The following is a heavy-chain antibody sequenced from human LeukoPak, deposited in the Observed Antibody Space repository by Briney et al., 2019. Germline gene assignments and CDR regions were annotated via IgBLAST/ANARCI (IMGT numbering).Heavy chain of an antibody. D-gene: IGHD3-10*01. CDR3: ARHYGP. Sequence: PSGNLSLTCAVAVGSISGSRDYWGWIRQPPGKGLEWIGSIYYSGSTYYNPSLKSRVTISVDTSKNQFSLKLNSVTATDTAVYYCARHYGPWGQGTLVTVSS. J-gene: IGHJ4*02. V-gene: IGHV4-39*01. CDR2: IYYSGST. CDR1: VGSISGSRDY.